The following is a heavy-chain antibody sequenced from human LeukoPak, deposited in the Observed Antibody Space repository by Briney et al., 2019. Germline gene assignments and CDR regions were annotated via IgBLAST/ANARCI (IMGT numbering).Heavy chain of an antibody. CDR2: INHSGST. D-gene: IGHD6-19*01. J-gene: IGHJ4*02. V-gene: IGHV4-34*01. Sequence: SETLSLTFAVYGGSFSGYFWSWIRQPPGKGLEWIGEINHSGSTNYNPSLKSRVTISVDTSKNQFSLKLSSVTAADTAVYYCARERSRWYNRYFDYWGQGTLVTVSS. CDR1: GGSFSGYF. CDR3: ARERSRWYNRYFDY.